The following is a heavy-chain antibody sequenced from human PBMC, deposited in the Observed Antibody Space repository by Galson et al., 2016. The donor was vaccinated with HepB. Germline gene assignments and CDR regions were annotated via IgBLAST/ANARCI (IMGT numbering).Heavy chain of an antibody. CDR2: ISHIFGTT. J-gene: IGHJ6*03. D-gene: IGHD6-6*01. Sequence: SVKVSCKASGYRFSMYGISWVRQAPGQGLEWMGGISHIFGTTEYAQEFQGRVTITADESTSTGYMEISSLRSEDTAVYYCATVRRDTSSSGQFYYFYMDVWGIGTTVTVSS. CDR3: ATVRRDTSSSGQFYYFYMDV. V-gene: IGHV1-69*13. CDR1: GYRFSMYG.